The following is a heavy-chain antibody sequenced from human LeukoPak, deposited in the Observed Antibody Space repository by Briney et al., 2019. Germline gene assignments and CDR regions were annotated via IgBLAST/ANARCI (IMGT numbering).Heavy chain of an antibody. V-gene: IGHV3-30-3*01. Sequence: GGSLRLSCAASGFTFSSYAMDWVRQAPGKGLEWVAVISYDGSNKYYADSVKGRFTISRDNSKNTLYLQMNSLRAEDTAVYYCARAVAWGQGTLVTVSS. CDR1: GFTFSSYA. J-gene: IGHJ5*02. CDR2: ISYDGSNK. CDR3: ARAVA.